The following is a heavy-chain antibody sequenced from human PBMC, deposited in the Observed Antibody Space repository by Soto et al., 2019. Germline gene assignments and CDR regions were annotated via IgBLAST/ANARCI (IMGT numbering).Heavy chain of an antibody. J-gene: IGHJ3*01. CDR1: GFTFSSCS. D-gene: IGHD2-21*01. V-gene: IGHV3-21*01. CDR2: ISSSNAYI. CDR3: ARGIASSSLVTFDV. Sequence: EVQLVESGGGLVKPGGSLRLSCAASGFTFSSCSMHWVRQAPGKGLEWVASISSSNAYIYYADSVKGRITISRDNPKNSLSLQMDSLRREDTAVYYCARGIASSSLVTFDVWGQGTMVTVSP.